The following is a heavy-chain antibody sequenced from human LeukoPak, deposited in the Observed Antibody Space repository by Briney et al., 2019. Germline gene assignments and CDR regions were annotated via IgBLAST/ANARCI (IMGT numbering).Heavy chain of an antibody. D-gene: IGHD3-3*01. J-gene: IGHJ4*02. CDR3: AKNTGIFGVVIPNFDY. Sequence: GGSLRLSCAASGFTFSSYAMSWVRQAPGKGLEWVSAISGSGGSTYYADSVKGRFTISRDNSKNTLYLQMNSLRAEDTAVYYCAKNTGIFGVVIPNFDYWGQGTLVTVSS. V-gene: IGHV3-23*01. CDR1: GFTFSSYA. CDR2: ISGSGGST.